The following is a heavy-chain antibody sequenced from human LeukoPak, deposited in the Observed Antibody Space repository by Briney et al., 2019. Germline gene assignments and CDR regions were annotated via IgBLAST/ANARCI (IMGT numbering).Heavy chain of an antibody. CDR3: ARAYDYGGNSDYFDY. CDR1: GGSISSYY. CDR2: IYTSGST. D-gene: IGHD4-23*01. V-gene: IGHV4-4*07. Sequence: SETLSLTCTVSGGSISSYYWSWIRQPAGKGLEWIGRIYTSGSTNYNPSLKSRVPMSVDTSKNQFSLKLSSVTAADTAVYYCARAYDYGGNSDYFDYWGQGTLVTVSS. J-gene: IGHJ4*02.